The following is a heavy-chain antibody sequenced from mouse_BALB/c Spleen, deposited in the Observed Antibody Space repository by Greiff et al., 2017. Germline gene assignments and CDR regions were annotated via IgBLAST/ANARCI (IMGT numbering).Heavy chain of an antibody. CDR1: GFTFSSFG. Sequence: EVQGVESGGGLVQPGGSRKLSCAASGFTFSSFGMHWVRQAPEKGLEWVAYISSGSITIYYADTVKGRFTISRDNPKNTLFLQMTSLRSEDTAMYYCARGDYDPSYWGQGTLVTVSA. CDR3: ARGDYDPSY. CDR2: ISSGSITI. V-gene: IGHV5-17*02. D-gene: IGHD2-4*01. J-gene: IGHJ3*01.